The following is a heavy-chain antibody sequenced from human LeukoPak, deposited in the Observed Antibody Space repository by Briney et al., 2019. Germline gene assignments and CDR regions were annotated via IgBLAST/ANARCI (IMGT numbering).Heavy chain of an antibody. V-gene: IGHV1-18*01. CDR1: GYTFTSYG. D-gene: IGHD3-22*01. CDR2: ISAYNGNT. Sequence: ASVKVSCKASGYTFTSYGISWVRQAPGQGLEWMGWISAYNGNTNYAQKLQGRVTMTRNTSISTAYMELSSLRSEDTALYYCAKVYYYDSSGPPHRPVAADAFDIWGQGTMVTVSS. J-gene: IGHJ3*02. CDR3: AKVYYYDSSGPPHRPVAADAFDI.